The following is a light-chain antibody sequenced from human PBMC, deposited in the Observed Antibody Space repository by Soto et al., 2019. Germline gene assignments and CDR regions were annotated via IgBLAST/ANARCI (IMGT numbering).Light chain of an antibody. CDR2: RVS. V-gene: IGKV2-30*01. J-gene: IGKJ2*01. CDR1: QGLVYSDGNTY. CDR3: RQGTHWPLT. Sequence: DVVMTQSPLSLPVTLGQPASISCKSSQGLVYSDGNTYLNWFQQRPGQSPRRLIYRVSNRDSGVPARFRASGSGIDFTLKISRVEAEDVGVSYFRQGTHWPLTFGQGTKLAIK.